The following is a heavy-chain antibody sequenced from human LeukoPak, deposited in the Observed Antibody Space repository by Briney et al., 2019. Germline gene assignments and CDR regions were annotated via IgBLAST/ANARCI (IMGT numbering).Heavy chain of an antibody. Sequence: GESLRISCKGSGYTFFTYWIGWVRQMPGKGLEWMGIIYPGDSDTRYSPSFQGQVTISADKSISTAYLQWSSLKASDTAMYYCARGYYGSGSLTLDYWGQGTLVTVSS. V-gene: IGHV5-51*01. CDR1: GYTFFTYW. J-gene: IGHJ4*02. D-gene: IGHD3-10*01. CDR2: IYPGDSDT. CDR3: ARGYYGSGSLTLDY.